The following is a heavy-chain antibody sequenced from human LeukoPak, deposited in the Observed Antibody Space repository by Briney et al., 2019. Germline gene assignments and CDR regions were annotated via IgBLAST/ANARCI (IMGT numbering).Heavy chain of an antibody. CDR1: GFTFSSYA. V-gene: IGHV3-23*01. CDR3: AKDLGGNSLGNWFDP. D-gene: IGHD4-23*01. Sequence: GGSLRLSCAAPGFTFSSYAMSWVRQAPGKGLEWVSAISGSGGSTYYADSVKGRFTISRDNSKNTLYLQMNSLRAEDTAVYYCAKDLGGNSLGNWFDPWGQGTLVTVSS. CDR2: ISGSGGST. J-gene: IGHJ5*02.